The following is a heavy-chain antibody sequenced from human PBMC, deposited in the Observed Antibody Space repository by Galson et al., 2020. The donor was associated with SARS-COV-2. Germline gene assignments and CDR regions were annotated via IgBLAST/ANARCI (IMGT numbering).Heavy chain of an antibody. CDR1: GFTFSSYA. J-gene: IGHJ3*02. V-gene: IGHV3-30*04. Sequence: GGYLRLSCAASGFTFSSYAMHWVRQAPGKGLEWVAVISYDGSNKYYADSVKGRFTISRDNSKNTLYLQMNSLRAEDTAVYYCARGRGGSYFAAFDIWGQGTMVTVSS. D-gene: IGHD1-26*01. CDR3: ARGRGGSYFAAFDI. CDR2: ISYDGSNK.